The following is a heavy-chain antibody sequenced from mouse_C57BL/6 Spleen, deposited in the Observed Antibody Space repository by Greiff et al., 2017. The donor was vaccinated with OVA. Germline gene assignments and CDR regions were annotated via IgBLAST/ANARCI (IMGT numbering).Heavy chain of an antibody. J-gene: IGHJ1*03. Sequence: QVTLKESGPGILQSSQTLSLTCSFSGFSLSTSGMGVSWIRQPSGKGLEWLAHIYWDDDKRYNPSLKSRLTISKDTSRNQVFLKITSVDTADTATYYCAKGAVVGDWYFDVWGTGTTVTVSS. CDR1: GFSLSTSGMG. D-gene: IGHD1-1*01. V-gene: IGHV8-12*01. CDR3: AKGAVVGDWYFDV. CDR2: IYWDDDK.